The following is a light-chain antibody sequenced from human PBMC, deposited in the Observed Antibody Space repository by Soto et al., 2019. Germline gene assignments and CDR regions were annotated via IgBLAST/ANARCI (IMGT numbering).Light chain of an antibody. Sequence: DVQLTQSPSTLSASLGDRVTITCRASESISNRLAWYQQKPGKAPKVLIYDASSLESGVPSRFTGSRSGTEFTLNIRSLEPDDFATYYCQQYNSFSNTFGQGTKLEFK. CDR3: QQYNSFSNT. J-gene: IGKJ2*01. CDR2: DAS. V-gene: IGKV1-5*01. CDR1: ESISNR.